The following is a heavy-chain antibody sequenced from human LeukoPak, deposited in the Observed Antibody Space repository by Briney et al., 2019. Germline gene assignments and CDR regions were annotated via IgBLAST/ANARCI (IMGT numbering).Heavy chain of an antibody. CDR2: IYSDGRP. CDR1: EFTVSSTS. V-gene: IGHV3-53*01. D-gene: IGHD2-15*01. J-gene: IGHJ4*02. Sequence: PGGSLRLSCAVSEFTVSSTSMTWVRQAPEKGLEWVSVIYSDGRPYYADSVKDRFTISRDNSKNTLYLHMNSLRAEDAAVYYCARVKDIPKAYYFDYWGQGTLVTVSS. CDR3: ARVKDIPKAYYFDY.